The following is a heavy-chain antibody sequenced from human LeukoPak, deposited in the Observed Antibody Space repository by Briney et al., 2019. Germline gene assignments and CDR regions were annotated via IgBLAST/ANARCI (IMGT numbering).Heavy chain of an antibody. V-gene: IGHV1-18*01. Sequence: GASVKVSCKASGYTFTSYGISWVRQAPGQGLEWMGWISAYNGNTNYAQKLQGRVTMTTDTSTSTAYMELRSLRSDDTAVYYCARVPARGIAAAGTGRSWFDPWGQGTLVTVSS. J-gene: IGHJ5*02. CDR3: ARVPARGIAAAGTGRSWFDP. CDR2: ISAYNGNT. D-gene: IGHD6-13*01. CDR1: GYTFTSYG.